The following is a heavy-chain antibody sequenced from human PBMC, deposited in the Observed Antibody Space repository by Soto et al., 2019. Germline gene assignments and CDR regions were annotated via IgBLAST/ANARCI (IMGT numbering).Heavy chain of an antibody. V-gene: IGHV3-7*01. J-gene: IGHJ3*02. CDR3: ARDWLGYCSGGSCSYAFDI. CDR1: GFTFSSYW. Sequence: GGSLRLSCAASGFTFSSYWMSWVRQAPGKGLEWVANIKQDGSEKYYVDSVKGRFTISRDNAKNSLYLQMNSLRAEDTAVYYCARDWLGYCSGGSCSYAFDIWGQGTMVTVSS. D-gene: IGHD2-15*01. CDR2: IKQDGSEK.